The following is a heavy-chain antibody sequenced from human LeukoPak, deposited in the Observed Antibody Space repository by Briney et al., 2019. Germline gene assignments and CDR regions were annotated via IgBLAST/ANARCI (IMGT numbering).Heavy chain of an antibody. CDR1: GFTFSSYG. D-gene: IGHD2-15*01. CDR2: ISSSSSYI. V-gene: IGHV3-21*01. J-gene: IGHJ6*03. Sequence: GSLRLSCAASGFTFSSYGMSWVRQAPGKGLEWVSSISSSSSYIYYADSVKGRFTISRDNAKNSLYLQMNSLRAEDTAVYYCARDGCSGGSCYRDYYYYYYMDVWGKGTTVTVSS. CDR3: ARDGCSGGSCYRDYYYYYYMDV.